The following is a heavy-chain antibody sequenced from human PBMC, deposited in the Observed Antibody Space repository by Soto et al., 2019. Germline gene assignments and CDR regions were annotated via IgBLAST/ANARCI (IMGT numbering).Heavy chain of an antibody. CDR3: AYPLRDGYPYWYFDL. Sequence: QITLKESGPTLVKPTQTLTLTCTFSGFSLSTSGVGVGWIRQPPGKALEWLAFIYWDDDKRYRPSLKSSLTITKDTSKNQVVLTMTNMDPVDTATYYCAYPLRDGYPYWYFDLWGRGTLVTVSS. CDR2: IYWDDDK. CDR1: GFSLSTSGVG. D-gene: IGHD5-12*01. J-gene: IGHJ2*01. V-gene: IGHV2-5*02.